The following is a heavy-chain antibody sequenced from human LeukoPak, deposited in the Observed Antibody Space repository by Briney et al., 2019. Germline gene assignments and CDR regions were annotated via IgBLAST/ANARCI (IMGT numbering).Heavy chain of an antibody. CDR1: GYSFTSYW. CDR3: ARDVSSSGSYDAFDI. J-gene: IGHJ3*02. D-gene: IGHD6-13*01. V-gene: IGHV5-51*01. Sequence: GESLKISCKGSGYSFTSYWIGWVRQMPGKGLEWMGIIYPGDSDTRYSPSFQGQVTISADKSISTAYLQWSSPKASDTAMYYCARDVSSSGSYDAFDIWGQGTMVTVSS. CDR2: IYPGDSDT.